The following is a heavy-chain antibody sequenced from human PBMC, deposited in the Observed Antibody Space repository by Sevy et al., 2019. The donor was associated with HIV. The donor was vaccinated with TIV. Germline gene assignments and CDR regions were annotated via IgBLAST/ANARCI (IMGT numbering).Heavy chain of an antibody. J-gene: IGHJ5*02. CDR2: MNPKSGNT. CDR1: GYTFTSYD. Sequence: ASVKVSCKASGYTFTSYDINWVRQATGQGLEWMGWMNPKSGNTGYAQKFQGRVTMTRNTSISTAYMELSSLRSEDTAVYYCARGQRITIFGVVTNWWFDPWGQGTLVTVSS. CDR3: ARGQRITIFGVVTNWWFDP. D-gene: IGHD3-3*01. V-gene: IGHV1-8*01.